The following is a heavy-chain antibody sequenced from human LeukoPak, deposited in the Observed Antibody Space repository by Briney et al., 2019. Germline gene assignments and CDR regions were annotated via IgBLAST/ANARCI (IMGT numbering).Heavy chain of an antibody. CDR1: GFTFSTYW. Sequence: GGPLRLSCAVSGFTFSTYWMSWVRQAPGKGLEWVANIKQDGSEKNYVDSVKGRFTISRDNAKNSLYLQMNSLRAEDTAVYYCARDNVGSCSGGTCFDYWGQGTLVTVSS. D-gene: IGHD2-15*01. CDR3: ARDNVGSCSGGTCFDY. CDR2: IKQDGSEK. J-gene: IGHJ4*02. V-gene: IGHV3-7*01.